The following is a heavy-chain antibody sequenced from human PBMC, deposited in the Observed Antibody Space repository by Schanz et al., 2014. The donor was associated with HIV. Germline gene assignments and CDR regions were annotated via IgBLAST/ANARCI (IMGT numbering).Heavy chain of an antibody. V-gene: IGHV3-72*01. Sequence: EVQLLESGGGLVQPGGSLRLSCTASGFSFSDYHMSWIRQAPGKGLEWVARSRVKSDSYATEYAASVTGRFTISRDDSKNSVYVQMNSLNIEDTAVYYCRGYRFYYGVDFWGQGTTVTVS. CDR2: SRVKSDSYAT. CDR3: RGYRFYYGVDF. CDR1: GFSFSDYH. J-gene: IGHJ6*02. D-gene: IGHD5-18*01.